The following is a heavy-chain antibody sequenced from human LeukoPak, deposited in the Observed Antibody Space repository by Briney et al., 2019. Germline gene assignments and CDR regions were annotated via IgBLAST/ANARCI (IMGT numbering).Heavy chain of an antibody. V-gene: IGHV4-39*01. Sequence: PGGSLRLSCAASGFTFSSYSMNWVRQPPGKGLEWIGSIYYSGSTYYNPSLKSRVTISVDTSKNQFSLKLSSVTAADTAVYYCARHLRGVYRNWGQGTLVTVSS. D-gene: IGHD3-10*01. CDR2: IYYSGST. CDR3: ARHLRGVYRN. CDR1: GFTFSSYSMN. J-gene: IGHJ4*02.